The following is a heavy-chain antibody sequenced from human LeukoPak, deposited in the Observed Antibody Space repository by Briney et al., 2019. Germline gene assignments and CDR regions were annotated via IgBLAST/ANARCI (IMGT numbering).Heavy chain of an antibody. CDR1: GFTFSSYW. J-gene: IGHJ6*02. V-gene: IGHV3-7*02. CDR2: IKQDGSEK. Sequence: GGSLRLSCAASGFTFSSYWMSWVRQAPGKGLEWVANIKQDGSEKYYVDSVKGRFTISRDNAKNSLYLQMNSLRAEDTAVYFCAKKTGYDRGGMDVWGPGTTVTVSS. CDR3: AKKTGYDRGGMDV. D-gene: IGHD3-9*01.